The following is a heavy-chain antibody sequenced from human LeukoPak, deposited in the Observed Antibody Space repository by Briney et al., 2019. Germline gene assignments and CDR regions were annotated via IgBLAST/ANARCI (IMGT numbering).Heavy chain of an antibody. Sequence: SETLSLTCAVSGGSISSGGYSWSWIRQPPGKGLEWIGYIYHSGSTYYNPSLKSRVTISVDTSKNQFSLKLSSVTAADTAVYYCARLNWNYVAFDYWGQGTLVTVSS. J-gene: IGHJ4*02. CDR2: IYHSGST. D-gene: IGHD1-7*01. CDR1: GGSISSGGYS. V-gene: IGHV4-30-2*02. CDR3: ARLNWNYVAFDY.